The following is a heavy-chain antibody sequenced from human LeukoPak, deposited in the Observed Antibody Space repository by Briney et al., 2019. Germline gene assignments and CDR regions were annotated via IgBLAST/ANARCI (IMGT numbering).Heavy chain of an antibody. CDR1: GGSISSYY. D-gene: IGHD2-15*01. CDR3: ARLRQQVAAIDY. J-gene: IGHJ4*02. CDR2: IYYSGST. V-gene: IGHV4-39*01. Sequence: SETLSLTCTVSGGSISSYYWGWIRQPPGKGLEWIGSIYYSGSTYYNPSLKSRVTISVDTSKNQFSLKLSSVTAVDTAVYYCARLRQQVAAIDYWGQGTLVTVSS.